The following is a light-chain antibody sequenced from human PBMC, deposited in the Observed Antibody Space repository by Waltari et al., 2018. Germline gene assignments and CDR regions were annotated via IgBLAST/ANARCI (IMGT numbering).Light chain of an antibody. CDR1: QLAKKY. J-gene: IGLJ3*02. CDR2: EDS. Sequence: SYELTQPSSVSVSPGQTAKILCSGDQLAKKYARWFQQKPGQAPLLRIYEDSERPSEIPGRFSGSSSGTTVTLTITGAHVDDEADYYCFSAADNNWVFGGGTKLTVL. CDR3: FSAADNNWV. V-gene: IGLV3-27*01.